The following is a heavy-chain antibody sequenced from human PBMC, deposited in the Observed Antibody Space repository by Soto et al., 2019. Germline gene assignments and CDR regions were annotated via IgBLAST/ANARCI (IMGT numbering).Heavy chain of an antibody. V-gene: IGHV4-39*01. CDR1: GGSISSSSYY. CDR3: ARYSLRGMLVVLKHPFFDY. CDR2: IYYSGST. Sequence: SETLSLTCTVSGGSISSSSYYWGWIRQPPGKGLEWIGSIYYSGSTYYNPSLKIRVTISVETSKNQFSLKLSSVTAADTAVYYCARYSLRGMLVVLKHPFFDYWGQGTLVTVSS. D-gene: IGHD3-22*01. J-gene: IGHJ4*02.